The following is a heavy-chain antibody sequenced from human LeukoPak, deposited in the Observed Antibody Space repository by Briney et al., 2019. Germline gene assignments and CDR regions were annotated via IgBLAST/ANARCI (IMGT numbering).Heavy chain of an antibody. J-gene: IGHJ5*02. CDR3: ARDHTLRGVRGVIISNWFDP. D-gene: IGHD3-10*01. CDR1: GGSISSSSYY. CDR2: IYYSGST. Sequence: SETLSLTCTVSGGSISSSSYYWGWIRQPPGKGLEWIGSIYYSGSTYYNPSLKSRVTISVDTSKNQFSLKLSSVTAADTAVYYCARDHTLRGVRGVIISNWFDPWGQGTLVTVSS. V-gene: IGHV4-39*07.